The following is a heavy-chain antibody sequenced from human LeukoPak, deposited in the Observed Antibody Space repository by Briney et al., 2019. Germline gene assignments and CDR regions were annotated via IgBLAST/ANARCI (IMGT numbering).Heavy chain of an antibody. CDR1: GLTFSSYA. CDR3: ARDRNWGAYDI. CDR2: ISGSGGNT. V-gene: IGHV3-23*01. Sequence: PGGSLRLSCAASGLTFSSYAMNWARQAPGKGLEWVSAISGSGGNTYYADSVRGRFTISRDNSRNTLYVQMNSLRAEDTAIYYCARDRNWGAYDIWGQGTMVTVSS. J-gene: IGHJ3*02. D-gene: IGHD7-27*01.